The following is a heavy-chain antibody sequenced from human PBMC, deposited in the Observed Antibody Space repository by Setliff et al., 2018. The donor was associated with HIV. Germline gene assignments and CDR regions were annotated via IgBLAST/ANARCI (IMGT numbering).Heavy chain of an antibody. J-gene: IGHJ4*02. CDR1: GFTFKTYS. Sequence: QPGGSLRLSCVGSGFTFKTYSMNWVRQAPGKGLEWLSYIKTDGGTTYDADSVEGRFTISRDNAKNSLYLQMDNLTVGDTAVYFCARGRCSDAACFFDYWGQGTLVTVSS. V-gene: IGHV3-48*01. CDR2: IKTDGGTT. D-gene: IGHD3-16*01. CDR3: ARGRCSDAACFFDY.